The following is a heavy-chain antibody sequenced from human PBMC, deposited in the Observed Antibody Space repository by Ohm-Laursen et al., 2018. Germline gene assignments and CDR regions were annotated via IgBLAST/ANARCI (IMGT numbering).Heavy chain of an antibody. Sequence: SLRLSCAASPLSFSGDSMNWVRQAPGKGLEWVSYINAQNSHIYYADSVRGRFTISRDNAKNSLYLQMNSLRAEDTAVYYCARDVAHGGYGFGMDVWGQGTTVTVSS. D-gene: IGHD5-12*01. CDR3: ARDVAHGGYGFGMDV. CDR2: INAQNSHI. CDR1: PLSFSGDS. V-gene: IGHV3-21*01. J-gene: IGHJ6*02.